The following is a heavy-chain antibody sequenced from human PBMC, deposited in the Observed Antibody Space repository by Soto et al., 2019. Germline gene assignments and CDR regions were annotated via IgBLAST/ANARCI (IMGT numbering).Heavy chain of an antibody. Sequence: SETLSLTCTVSGGSISSSSYYWGWIRQPPGKGLEWIGSIYYSGSTYYNPSLKSRVTISVDTSKNQFSLKLSSVTAADTAVYYCARYDYGDYVKAFDIWGQGTMVTVSS. CDR3: ARYDYGDYVKAFDI. V-gene: IGHV4-39*01. J-gene: IGHJ3*02. CDR2: IYYSGST. CDR1: GGSISSSSYY. D-gene: IGHD4-17*01.